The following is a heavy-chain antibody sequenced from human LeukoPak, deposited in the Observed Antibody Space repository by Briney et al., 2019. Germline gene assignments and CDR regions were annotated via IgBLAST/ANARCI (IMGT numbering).Heavy chain of an antibody. CDR2: ISSSSSYI. CDR3: ARESGLGSYYNDY. D-gene: IGHD3-10*01. J-gene: IGHJ4*02. CDR1: GFTFSSYS. V-gene: IGHV3-21*01. Sequence: GGSLRLSCAASGFTFSSYSMNWVRQAPGKGLEWVSSISSSSSYIYYADSVKGRFTISRDNAKNSLYLQMNSLRAEDTAVYYCARESGLGSYYNDYWGQGTLVTVSS.